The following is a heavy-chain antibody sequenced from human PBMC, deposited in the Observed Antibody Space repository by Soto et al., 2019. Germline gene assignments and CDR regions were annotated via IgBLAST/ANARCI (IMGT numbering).Heavy chain of an antibody. D-gene: IGHD4-17*01. CDR1: GFTFSSYG. CDR2: IWYDGSNK. CDR3: ARSKARGDYSDY. Sequence: QVQLVESGGGVVQPGRSLRLSCAASGFTFSSYGMHWVRQAPGKGLEWVAVIWYDGSNKYYADSVKGRFTISRDNSKNTLYLQMNRLRAEDTAVYYCARSKARGDYSDYWGQGTLVTVSS. J-gene: IGHJ4*02. V-gene: IGHV3-33*01.